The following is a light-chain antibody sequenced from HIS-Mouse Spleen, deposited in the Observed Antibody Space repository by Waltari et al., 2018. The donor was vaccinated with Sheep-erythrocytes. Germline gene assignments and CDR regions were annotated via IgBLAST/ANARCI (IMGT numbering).Light chain of an antibody. Sequence: DIQLTQSPSFLSASVGDRVTITCRASQGISSYLAWYQQKPGKAPKLLIYAASTLQSGVPSRFSGSGSVTEFTLTISSLQPEDFATYYCQQLNSYPPRVTFGGGTKVEIK. CDR1: QGISSY. J-gene: IGKJ4*01. CDR2: AAS. CDR3: QQLNSYPPRVT. V-gene: IGKV1-9*01.